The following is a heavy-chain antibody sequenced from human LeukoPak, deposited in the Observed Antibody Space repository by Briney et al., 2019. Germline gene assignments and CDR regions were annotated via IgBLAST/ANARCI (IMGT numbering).Heavy chain of an antibody. V-gene: IGHV3-74*01. CDR3: ARSEYSSTWYGDYYYYYMDV. D-gene: IGHD6-13*01. CDR1: GFTFSTFW. CDR2: INTDGSST. J-gene: IGHJ6*03. Sequence: GGSLRLSCAASGFTFSTFWMHWVRQAPGKGLVWVSRINTDGSSTIYADSVKGRFTISRDNAKNTLYLQMNGLRAEDTAVYYCARSEYSSTWYGDYYYYYMDVWGKGTTVTVSS.